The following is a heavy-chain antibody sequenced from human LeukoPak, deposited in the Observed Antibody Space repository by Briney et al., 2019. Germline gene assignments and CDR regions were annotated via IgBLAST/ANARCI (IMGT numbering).Heavy chain of an antibody. CDR1: GFTFSTYA. V-gene: IGHV3-30*04. J-gene: IGHJ4*02. D-gene: IGHD5-12*01. CDR3: ASQGSGYDSPIDH. Sequence: PGGSLRLSCAASGFTFSTYAMHWVRQAPGKGLEWVAVISYDGSSKYYADSVKGRFTISRDNARNSLYLRMNSLRAEDTAVYYCASQGSGYDSPIDHWGQGTLVTVSS. CDR2: ISYDGSSK.